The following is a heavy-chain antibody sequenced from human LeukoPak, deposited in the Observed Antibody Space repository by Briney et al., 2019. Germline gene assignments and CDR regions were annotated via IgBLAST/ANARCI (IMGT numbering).Heavy chain of an antibody. CDR2: ISGSGGST. Sequence: QAGGSLRLSCAASGFTFSSYAMSWVRQAPGKGLEWVSAISGSGGSTYYADSVKGRFTISRDNAKNSLYLQMNSLRAEDTALYYCAKGQIVGATTSGFDYWGQGTLVTVSS. D-gene: IGHD1-26*01. CDR3: AKGQIVGATTSGFDY. V-gene: IGHV3-23*01. J-gene: IGHJ4*02. CDR1: GFTFSSYA.